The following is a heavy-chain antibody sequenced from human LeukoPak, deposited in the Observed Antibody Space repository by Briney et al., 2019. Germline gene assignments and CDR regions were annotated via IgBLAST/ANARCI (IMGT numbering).Heavy chain of an antibody. D-gene: IGHD2-15*01. CDR1: GFTFSNYA. Sequence: PGGSLRLSCAASGFTFSNYAMHWVRQAPGKGLQYVSAINNNGDTTFYADSVKDRFTISRDNSKNTLYLQMDSLKPDDMAVYYCARDDCSGTGCWRYFDNWGQGTLVTVSS. J-gene: IGHJ4*02. CDR3: ARDDCSGTGCWRYFDN. CDR2: INNNGDTT. V-gene: IGHV3-64*02.